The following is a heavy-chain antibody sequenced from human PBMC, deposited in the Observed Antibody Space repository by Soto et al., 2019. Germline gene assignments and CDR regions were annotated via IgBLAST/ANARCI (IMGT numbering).Heavy chain of an antibody. CDR1: GGSISSSSYY. V-gene: IGHV4-39*01. CDR2: IYYSGST. Sequence: QLQLQESGPGLVKPSETLSLTCTVSGGSISSSSYYWGWIRQPPGKGLEWIGSIYYSGSTYYNPSLKSRVTISVDTSKNQFSLKLSSVTAADTAVYDCGRGNDYGDLIDYWGQGTLVTVSS. CDR3: GRGNDYGDLIDY. J-gene: IGHJ4*02. D-gene: IGHD4-17*01.